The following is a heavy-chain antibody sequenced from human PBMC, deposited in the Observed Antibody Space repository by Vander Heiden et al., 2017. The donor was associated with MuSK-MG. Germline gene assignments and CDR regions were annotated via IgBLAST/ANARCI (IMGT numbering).Heavy chain of an antibody. D-gene: IGHD3-22*01. CDR1: GFPFSNYA. Sequence: EVQLLESGGGLVQPGGSLRLSCAASGFPFSNYAMSWVRTAPGKVLEWVSGITGAGGGTYYADSVKGRFTISRDNFNNTLYLQMNSLGAEDTAIYYCAKGDRTPLYYDSSLDFWGQGALVAVSS. J-gene: IGHJ4*02. V-gene: IGHV3-23*01. CDR2: ITGAGGGT. CDR3: AKGDRTPLYYDSSLDF.